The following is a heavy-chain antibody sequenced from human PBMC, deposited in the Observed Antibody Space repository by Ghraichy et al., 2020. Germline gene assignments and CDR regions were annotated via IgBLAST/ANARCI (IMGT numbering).Heavy chain of an antibody. CDR2: INPNSGGT. V-gene: IGHV1-2*02. J-gene: IGHJ6*03. CDR1: GYTFTGYY. Sequence: ASVKVSCKASGYTFTGYYMHWVRQAPGQGLEWMGWINPNSGGTNYAQKFQGRVTMTRDTSISTAYMELSRLRSDDTAVYYCARGAEGDYYYYMDVWGKGTTVTVSS. D-gene: IGHD1-14*01. CDR3: ARGAEGDYYYYMDV.